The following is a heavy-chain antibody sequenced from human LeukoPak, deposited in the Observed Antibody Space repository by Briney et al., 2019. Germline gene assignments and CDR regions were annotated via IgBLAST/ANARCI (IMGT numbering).Heavy chain of an antibody. CDR1: GFNFSNYA. J-gene: IGHJ4*02. CDR2: ISSSGATT. V-gene: IGHV3-23*01. Sequence: AGGSLRLSCAASGFNFSNYALSWVRQAPGKGLEWISSISSSGATTYYADSVKGRFTISRDNSKSTLSLQMNSLSAEDTAVYYCAKGGISGYLDYWGQGTLVTVSS. D-gene: IGHD2-15*01. CDR3: AKGGISGYLDY.